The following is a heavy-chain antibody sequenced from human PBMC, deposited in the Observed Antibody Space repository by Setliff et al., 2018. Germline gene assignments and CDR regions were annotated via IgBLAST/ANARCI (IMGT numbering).Heavy chain of an antibody. J-gene: IGHJ3*02. CDR2: LYHTGST. D-gene: IGHD1-1*01. V-gene: IGHV4-38-2*02. CDR3: ARDSLTTLRRRSFDI. CDR1: GYSIRSDYY. Sequence: SETLSLTCTVSGYSIRSDYYWGWIRQPPGKGLEWIGSLYHTGSTDYNPSLNSRVTISVDTSKNQFSLKLTSVTAADTAVYYCARDSLTTLRRRSFDIWGQGTMVTVSS.